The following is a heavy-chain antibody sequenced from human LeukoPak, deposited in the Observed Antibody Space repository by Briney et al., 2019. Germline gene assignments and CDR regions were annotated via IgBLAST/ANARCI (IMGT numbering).Heavy chain of an antibody. D-gene: IGHD3-22*01. CDR2: INSDGSTT. J-gene: IGHJ4*02. V-gene: IGHV3-74*01. CDR1: GFTFS. CDR3: ARDLVVMSAY. Sequence: PGGSLRLSCAASGFTFSMNWVRQAPGKGLVWVSRINSDGSTTTYADSVKGRFTISRDNAKNTLYLQMNSLRAEDTAVYYCARDLVVMSAYWGQGTLVTVSS.